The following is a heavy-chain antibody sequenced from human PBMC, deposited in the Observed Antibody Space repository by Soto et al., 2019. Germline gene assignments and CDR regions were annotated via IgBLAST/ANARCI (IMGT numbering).Heavy chain of an antibody. CDR2: INHSGST. V-gene: IGHV4-34*01. D-gene: IGHD6-6*01. CDR1: GGSFSGYY. Sequence: AGTLCLTCAAYGGSFSGYYWSWIRQPPGKGLEWIGEINHSGSTNYNPSLKSRVTISVDTSKNQFSLKLSSVTAADTAVYYCARGAGRGAARLYYYYGMDVWGQGTTVTVSS. CDR3: ARGAGRGAARLYYYYGMDV. J-gene: IGHJ6*02.